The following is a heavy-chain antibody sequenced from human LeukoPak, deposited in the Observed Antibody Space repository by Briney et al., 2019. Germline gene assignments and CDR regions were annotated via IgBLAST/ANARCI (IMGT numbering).Heavy chain of an antibody. CDR2: MNPNSGDT. D-gene: IGHD3-10*01. CDR3: ARDLFGSRSSGFDP. V-gene: IGHV1-8*01. J-gene: IGHJ5*02. Sequence: ASVKVSCKASGYSLTSHDINWARQAAGQGLEWMGWMNPNSGDTGYAQKFQDRVTMTRDTSINTVYMELNSLTSEDTAVYYCARDLFGSRSSGFDPWGQGTLVSVSS. CDR1: GYSLTSHD.